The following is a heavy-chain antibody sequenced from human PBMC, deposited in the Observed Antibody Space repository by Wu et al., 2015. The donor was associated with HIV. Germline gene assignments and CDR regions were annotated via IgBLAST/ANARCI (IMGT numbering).Heavy chain of an antibody. V-gene: IGHV1-8*03. J-gene: IGHJ6*03. CDR2: MNPNSGNT. D-gene: IGHD3-16*01. CDR3: ARAVRGSRQGYYYYMDV. Sequence: QVQLVQSEAEVKKPGASVKVSCKASGYIFTSYDINWVRQATGQGLEWMGWMNPNSGNTGYAQKFQGRVTITRNTSISTAYMELSSLRSEDTAVYYCARAVRGSRQGYYYYMDVWGKGTTVTVSS. CDR1: GYIFTSYD.